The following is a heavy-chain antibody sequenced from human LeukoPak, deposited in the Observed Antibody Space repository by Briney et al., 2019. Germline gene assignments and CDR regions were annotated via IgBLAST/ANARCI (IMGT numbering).Heavy chain of an antibody. CDR1: GFTFGDYY. V-gene: IGHV3-11*01. Sequence: GGSLRLSCAASGFTFGDYYMNWLRQAPGKGLEWVSYISSSVTTVRYADSVMGRFTISRDNAKNSLYLQMNSLRADDTAVYYCVRSYSAYDSFDYWGQGTLVTVSS. D-gene: IGHD5-12*01. J-gene: IGHJ4*02. CDR3: VRSYSAYDSFDY. CDR2: ISSSVTTV.